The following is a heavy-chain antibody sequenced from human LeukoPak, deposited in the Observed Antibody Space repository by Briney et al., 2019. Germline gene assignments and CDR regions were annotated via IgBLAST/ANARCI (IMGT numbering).Heavy chain of an antibody. CDR1: GGSISSGGYY. CDR3: AREGAGTGAY. V-gene: IGHV4-31*03. D-gene: IGHD6-19*01. CDR2: TYYSGST. Sequence: SQTLSLTCTVSGGSISSGGYYWSWIRQHPGKGLEWIGYTYYSGSTYYNPSLKSRVTISVDTSKNQFSLKLSSVTAADTAVYYCAREGAGTGAYWGQGTLVTVSS. J-gene: IGHJ4*02.